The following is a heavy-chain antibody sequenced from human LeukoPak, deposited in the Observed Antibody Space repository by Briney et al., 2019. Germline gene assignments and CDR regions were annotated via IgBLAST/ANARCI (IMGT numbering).Heavy chain of an antibody. CDR2: ISYDGSNK. D-gene: IGHD1-26*01. V-gene: IGHV3-30-3*01. CDR3: ARDLLARGSYYSY. J-gene: IGHJ4*02. Sequence: PGRSLRLSCAASGFTFSSYAMHWVRQAPGKGLEWVAVISYDGSNKYYADSVKGRFTISRDNSKNTLYLQMNSPRAEDTAVYYCARDLLARGSYYSYWGQGTLVTVSS. CDR1: GFTFSSYA.